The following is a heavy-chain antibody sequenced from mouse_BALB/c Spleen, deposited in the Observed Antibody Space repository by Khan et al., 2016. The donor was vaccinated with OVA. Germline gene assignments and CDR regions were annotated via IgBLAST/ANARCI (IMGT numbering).Heavy chain of an antibody. D-gene: IGHD1-2*01. J-gene: IGHJ3*01. CDR3: TRHRFTTAAAWFAY. CDR2: ISSGGSYT. V-gene: IGHV5-6*01. CDR1: GFTFNSYV. Sequence: EVELVESGGDLVKPGGSLKLSCAASGFTFNSYVMSWVRQTPDKRLEWVAAISSGGSYTNYPDSEKGRFTLSRDNAKNTLYLQMSSLESEDTAMYYCTRHRFTTAAAWFAYWGQGTLVTVSA.